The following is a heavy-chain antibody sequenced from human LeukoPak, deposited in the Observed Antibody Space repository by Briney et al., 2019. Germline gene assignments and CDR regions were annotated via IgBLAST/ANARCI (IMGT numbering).Heavy chain of an antibody. V-gene: IGHV4-59*08. CDR3: ARHWLEAANKYSYWFDP. CDR2: IYGGCTI. CDR1: GGSISYCY. J-gene: IGHJ5*01. Sequence: SETLFLTCSVSGGSISYCYWSWIRQPPGKGLEWIGYIYGGCTINYNPSVKSRVTMSLDTSKNQIYLMLNSLTAADTAIYYCARHWLEAANKYSYWFDPSGQGTLVTVYS. D-gene: IGHD6-13*01.